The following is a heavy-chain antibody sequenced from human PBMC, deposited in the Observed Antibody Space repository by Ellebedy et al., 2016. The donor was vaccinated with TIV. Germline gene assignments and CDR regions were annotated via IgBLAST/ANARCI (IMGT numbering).Heavy chain of an antibody. CDR3: ASPKRNLYDSGSHLVFGY. CDR1: GGIFRSNA. CDR2: IIPFFGTS. V-gene: IGHV1-69*13. Sequence: ASVKVSCXASGGIFRSNAMSWVRQAPGQGLEWMGGIIPFFGTSRYSQKFQGRVTITADESTSTAFLELSSLSSVDTAVYYCASPKRNLYDSGSHLVFGYWGQGTLVTVSS. J-gene: IGHJ4*02. D-gene: IGHD3-10*01.